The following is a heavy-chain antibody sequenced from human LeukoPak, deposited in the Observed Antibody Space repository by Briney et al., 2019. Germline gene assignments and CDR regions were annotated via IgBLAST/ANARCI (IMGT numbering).Heavy chain of an antibody. Sequence: ASVKVSCKASGYTFTSYGISWVRQAPGQGLEWMGWISAYNGNTNYAQKLQGRVTMTTDTSTSTAYMELRSLRSDDTAVYYCARDHVTMIEDTPGPFDYWGQGTLVTVSS. D-gene: IGHD3-22*01. CDR2: ISAYNGNT. CDR1: GYTFTSYG. J-gene: IGHJ4*02. V-gene: IGHV1-18*01. CDR3: ARDHVTMIEDTPGPFDY.